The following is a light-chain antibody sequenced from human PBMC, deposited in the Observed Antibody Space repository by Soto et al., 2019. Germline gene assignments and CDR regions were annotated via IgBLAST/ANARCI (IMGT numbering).Light chain of an antibody. V-gene: IGKV1-5*01. J-gene: IGKJ4*01. CDR1: QSISSW. CDR2: DAS. Sequence: DIQRTQSPSTLSASVGDRVTITCRARQSISSWLAWYQQKPGKAPKLLIYDASSLERGVPPRFSGSGSGTEFTLTISSLQPDDFATYYCQQYNSYLTFGGGPRWIS. CDR3: QQYNSYLT.